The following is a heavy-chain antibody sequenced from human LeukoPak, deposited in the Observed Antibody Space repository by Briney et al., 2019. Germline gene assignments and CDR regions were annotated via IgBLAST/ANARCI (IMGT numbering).Heavy chain of an antibody. CDR3: ARGVAAAARWFDP. Sequence: PSETLSLTCTVSGGSISSSSYYWGWIRQPPGKGLEWIGSIYYSGSTYYNPSLKSRVTISVDTSKNQFSLKLSSVTAADTAVYYCARGVAAAARWFDPWGQGTLVTVSS. CDR1: GGSISSSSYY. V-gene: IGHV4-39*07. J-gene: IGHJ5*02. CDR2: IYYSGST. D-gene: IGHD6-13*01.